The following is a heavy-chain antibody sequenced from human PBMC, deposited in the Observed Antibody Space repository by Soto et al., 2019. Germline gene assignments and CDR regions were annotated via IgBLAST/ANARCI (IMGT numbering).Heavy chain of an antibody. V-gene: IGHV4-38-2*02. J-gene: IGHJ4*02. CDR1: GYSISNGYY. Sequence: SETLCLTCPVSGYSISNGYYWGWIRQAPEKGMEGIGTIYHSGTTYYNPSLKSRVISSIDTSKNQFSLSLNSVTAADTTVYYCVRDRYSYCSEDAKWRQGSLDTVTS. D-gene: IGHD4-4*01. CDR2: IYHSGTT. CDR3: VRDRYSYCSEDAK.